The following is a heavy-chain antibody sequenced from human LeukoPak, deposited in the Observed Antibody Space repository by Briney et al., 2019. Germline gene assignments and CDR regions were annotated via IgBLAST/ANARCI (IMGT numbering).Heavy chain of an antibody. J-gene: IGHJ4*02. CDR1: GGSISTYY. CDR3: ARDGGKYCSSTSCYLDY. Sequence: SETLSLTCTVSGGSISTYYWSWIRQPPGKGLEWIGYIYYSGITNYNPSLKSRATISVDRSKNQFSLKLSSVTAADTAVYYCARDGGKYCSSTSCYLDYWGQGTLVTVSS. V-gene: IGHV4-59*12. CDR2: IYYSGIT. D-gene: IGHD2-2*01.